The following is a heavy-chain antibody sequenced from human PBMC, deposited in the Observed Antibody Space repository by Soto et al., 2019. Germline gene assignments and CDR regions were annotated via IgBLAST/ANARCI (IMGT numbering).Heavy chain of an antibody. CDR2: ISYGGSNK. Sequence: GGSLRLSCAASGFTFSSYAMHWVRQAPGKGLEWVAVISYGGSNKYYADSVKGRFTISRDNSKNTLYLQMNSLRAEDTAVYYCAKTMVRGVTRYYFDYWGQGTLVTVSS. CDR1: GFTFSSYA. J-gene: IGHJ4*02. D-gene: IGHD3-10*01. V-gene: IGHV3-30-3*01. CDR3: AKTMVRGVTRYYFDY.